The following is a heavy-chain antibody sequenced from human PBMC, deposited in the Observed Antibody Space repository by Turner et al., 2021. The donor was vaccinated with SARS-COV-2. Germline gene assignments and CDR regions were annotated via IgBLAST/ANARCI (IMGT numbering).Heavy chain of an antibody. Sequence: EVQLVETGGGLIQPGGYLRLSCAASGFTVYHNYMTWVRQAPGKGLDCVSLIYSGVTPYYADSVKGRFTVSRDNSKNTLYLQMNSLRAEDTAVYYCARDDPLGGMDVWGQGTTVTVSS. J-gene: IGHJ6*02. CDR1: GFTVYHNY. CDR3: ARDDPLGGMDV. CDR2: IYSGVTP. V-gene: IGHV3-53*02.